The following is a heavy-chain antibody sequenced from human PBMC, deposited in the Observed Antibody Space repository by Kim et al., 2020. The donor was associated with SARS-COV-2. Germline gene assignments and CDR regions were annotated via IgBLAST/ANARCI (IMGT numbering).Heavy chain of an antibody. D-gene: IGHD6-19*01. J-gene: IGHJ4*02. V-gene: IGHV3-23*01. CDR2: INTSGGST. CDR1: GLTFSSYA. Sequence: GGSLRLSCAASGLTFSSYAMNWVRQAPGKGLEWVSGINTSGGSTSYAASVKGRFTISRDNSKNTMFLQMNSMRAEDTAVYYCTTTTRAVPGDYWGQGTLV. CDR3: TTTTRAVPGDY.